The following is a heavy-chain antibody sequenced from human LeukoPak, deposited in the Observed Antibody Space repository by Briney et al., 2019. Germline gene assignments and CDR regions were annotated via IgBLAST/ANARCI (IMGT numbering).Heavy chain of an antibody. CDR3: ARGPYAIWTGPIGMDV. J-gene: IGHJ6*04. CDR2: INHSVTT. Sequence: SETLSLNSAVYAGSFSGYYWSWIRQPPGKRLEWIRNINHSVTTNYNPSLKSRVTISVDTSTNQFSLKLSPLTAADTAVYYCARGPYAIWTGPIGMDVWGKGTTVTVS. V-gene: IGHV4-34*01. CDR1: AGSFSGYY. D-gene: IGHD3-9*01.